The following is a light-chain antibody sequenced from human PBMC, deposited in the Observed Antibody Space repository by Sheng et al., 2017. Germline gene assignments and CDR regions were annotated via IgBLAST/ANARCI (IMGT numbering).Light chain of an antibody. CDR3: QQYNSYYS. Sequence: VLTQSPATLSLSPGERATLSCRASQSIGKYLAWYQQKPGQAPRLLIYDASNRATGIPARFSGSGFGTDFTLTISSLEPEDFATYYCQQYNSYYSFGPGTKLEI. V-gene: IGKV3-11*01. CDR1: QSIGKY. J-gene: IGKJ2*03. CDR2: DAS.